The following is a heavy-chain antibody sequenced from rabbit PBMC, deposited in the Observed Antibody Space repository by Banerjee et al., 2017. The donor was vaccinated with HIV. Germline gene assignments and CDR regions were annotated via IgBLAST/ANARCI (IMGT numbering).Heavy chain of an antibody. CDR1: GFDLSSHYY. D-gene: IGHD4-1*01. J-gene: IGHJ4*01. CDR3: ARDLAGVIGWNFNL. V-gene: IGHV1S45*01. Sequence: QEQLVESGGGLVKPEGSLTLTCKASGFDLSSHYYMCWVRQAPGKGLEWIACIYAGSSGDTVYATWAKGRFTISKASWTTVTLQMTSLTAADTASYFCARDLAGVIGWNFNLWGPGTL. CDR2: IYAGSSGDT.